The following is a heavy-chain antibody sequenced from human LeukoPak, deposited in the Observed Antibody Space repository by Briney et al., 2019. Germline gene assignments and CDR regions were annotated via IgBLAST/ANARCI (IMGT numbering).Heavy chain of an antibody. CDR2: IYYSGST. Sequence: LETLSLTCTVSGGSISSYYWSWIRQPPGKGLEWIGYIYYSGSTNYNPSLKSRVTISVDTSKNQFSLKLSSVTAADTAVYYCARHVRIAAANWGQGTLVTVSS. J-gene: IGHJ4*02. V-gene: IGHV4-59*08. D-gene: IGHD6-13*01. CDR1: GGSISSYY. CDR3: ARHVRIAAAN.